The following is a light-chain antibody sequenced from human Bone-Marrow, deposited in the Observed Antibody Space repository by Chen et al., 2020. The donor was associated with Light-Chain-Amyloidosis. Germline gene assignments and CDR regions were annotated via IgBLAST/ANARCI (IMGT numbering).Light chain of an antibody. CDR1: DLPTKY. V-gene: IGLV3-25*03. CDR2: RDT. Sequence: SYELTQPPSVSVSPGQTARITCSGDDLPTKYAYWYQQKPGQAPVLVIHRDTERPSGISERFCGSSSGTTATLTIIGVQAEDEADYHCQSADSSGTYEVIFGGGTKLTVL. J-gene: IGLJ2*01. CDR3: QSADSSGTYEVI.